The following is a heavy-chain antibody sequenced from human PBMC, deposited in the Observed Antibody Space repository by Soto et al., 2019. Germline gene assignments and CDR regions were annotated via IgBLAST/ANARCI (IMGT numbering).Heavy chain of an antibody. D-gene: IGHD3-22*01. CDR1: GFTVSSNY. V-gene: IGHV3-53*01. CDR2: IYTGGST. CDR3: ARWGFYDSSGYYGYYYYGMDV. J-gene: IGHJ6*02. Sequence: PGGSLRLSCAASGFTVSSNYMSWVRQAPGKGLEWVSVIYTGGSTYYADSVKGRFTISRDNSKNTLSLQMNSLRAEDTAVYYCARWGFYDSSGYYGYYYYGMDVWGQGTTVTVSS.